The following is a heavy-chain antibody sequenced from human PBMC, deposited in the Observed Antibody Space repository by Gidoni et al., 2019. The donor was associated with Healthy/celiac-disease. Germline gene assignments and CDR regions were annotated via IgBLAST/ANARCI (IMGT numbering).Heavy chain of an antibody. J-gene: IGHJ6*02. CDR2: IKSKTDGGTT. V-gene: IGHV3-15*07. CDR3: TTGRHCSSTSCYIYGMDV. CDR1: GFTFSNSW. D-gene: IGHD2-2*02. Sequence: EVQLVESGGGLVKPGGSLRLSCAASGFTFSNSWMNWVRQAPRKGLEWVGRIKSKTDGGTTDYAAPVKGRFTISRDDSKNTLYLQMNSLKTEDTAVYYCTTGRHCSSTSCYIYGMDVWGQGTTVTVSS.